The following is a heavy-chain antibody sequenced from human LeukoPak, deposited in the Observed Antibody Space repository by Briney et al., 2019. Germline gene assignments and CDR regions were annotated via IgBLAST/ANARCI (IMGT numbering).Heavy chain of an antibody. CDR1: GFTFSSYS. V-gene: IGHV3-21*01. CDR3: ARDHGRYYDSSGYAFDI. D-gene: IGHD3-22*01. J-gene: IGHJ3*02. CDR2: ISSSSSYI. Sequence: GGSLRLSCAASGFTFSSYSMDWVRQAPGKGLEWVSSISSSSSYIYYADSVKGRFTISRDNAKNSLYLQMNSLRAEDTAVYYCARDHGRYYDSSGYAFDIWGQGTMVTVSS.